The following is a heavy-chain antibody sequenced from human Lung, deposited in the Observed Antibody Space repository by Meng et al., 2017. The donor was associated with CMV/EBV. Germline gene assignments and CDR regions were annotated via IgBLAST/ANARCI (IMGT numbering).Heavy chain of an antibody. CDR1: GYTFTSYY. CDR3: ARDRLGVTTGMDV. V-gene: IGHV1-46*01. J-gene: IGHJ6*02. Sequence: ASXXVSCKASGYTFTSYYMHWVRQAPGQGLEWMGIINPSGGSTSYAQKFQGRVTMTRDTSTSTVYMELSSLRSEDTAVYYCARDRLGVTTGMDVWGQGTADTVTS. CDR2: INPSGGST. D-gene: IGHD4-11*01.